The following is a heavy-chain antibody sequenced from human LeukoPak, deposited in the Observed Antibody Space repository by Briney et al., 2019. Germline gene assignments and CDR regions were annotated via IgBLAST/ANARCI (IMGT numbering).Heavy chain of an antibody. J-gene: IGHJ4*01. CDR2: IGGSSSYS. V-gene: IGHV3-11*06. CDR1: GFTLSDYY. CDR3: ARDILGTSGHFDY. D-gene: IGHD1-26*01. Sequence: GGSLRLSCAASGFTLSDYYMSWIRQAPGKGLEWVSYIGGSSSYSNYADSVKGRFTISRDNTENSLYLQMSSLRAEDTAVYYRARDILGTSGHFDYWGHGILVTVSS.